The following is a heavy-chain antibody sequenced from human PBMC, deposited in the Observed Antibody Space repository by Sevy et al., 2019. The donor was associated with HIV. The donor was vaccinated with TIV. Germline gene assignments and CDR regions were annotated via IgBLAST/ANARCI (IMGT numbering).Heavy chain of an antibody. V-gene: IGHV3-21*01. CDR3: ARDLIRGSYGGWFDP. CDR2: ISSSSSYI. CDR1: GFTFSSYS. Sequence: GGSLRLSCAASGFTFSSYSMNWVRQAPGKGLEWVSSISSSSSYIYYADSVKGRFTISRDNAKNSLYLQMNSLRAEDTAVYYCARDLIRGSYGGWFDPWRQGTLVTVSS. J-gene: IGHJ5*02. D-gene: IGHD1-26*01.